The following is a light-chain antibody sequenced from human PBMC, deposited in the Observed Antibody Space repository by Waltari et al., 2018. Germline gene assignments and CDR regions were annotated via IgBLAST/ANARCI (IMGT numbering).Light chain of an antibody. J-gene: IGLJ2*01. V-gene: IGLV2-14*01. CDR3: SSYTSSSTLG. Sequence: QSALTQPASVSGSPGQSITISCTGTSSDVGAYNYVSWYQQHPGKAPKPIISEFSNRPSGVSNRFSGSKSGNTASLTISGLQAEDEADYYCSSYTSSSTLGFGGGTKLTVL. CDR1: SSDVGAYNY. CDR2: EFS.